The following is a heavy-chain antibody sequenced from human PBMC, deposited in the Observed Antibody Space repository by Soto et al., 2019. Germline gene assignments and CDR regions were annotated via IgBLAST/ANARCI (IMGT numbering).Heavy chain of an antibody. V-gene: IGHV3-21*01. CDR3: ARDDPETMELVMRSYYYMDV. CDR2: ISSSSSYI. Sequence: GGSLRLSCAASGFTFSSYSMNWVRQAPGKGLEWVSSISSSSSYIYYADSVKGRFTISRDNAKNSLYLQMNSLRAEDTAVYYCARDDPETMELVMRSYYYMDVWGKGTTVTVSS. D-gene: IGHD6-13*01. CDR1: GFTFSSYS. J-gene: IGHJ6*03.